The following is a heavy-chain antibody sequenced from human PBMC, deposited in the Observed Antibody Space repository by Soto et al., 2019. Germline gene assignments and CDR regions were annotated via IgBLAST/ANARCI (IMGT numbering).Heavy chain of an antibody. J-gene: IGHJ3*02. D-gene: IGHD5-18*01. CDR3: ARGARKDGGYNDAFDI. Sequence: ASVKVSCKASGYAFTSCYMHWVRQAPGQGLEWMGIINPSGGSTSYAQKFQGRVTMTRDTSTSTVYMELSSLRSEDTAVYYCARGARKDGGYNDAFDIWGQGTMVTVSS. V-gene: IGHV1-46*01. CDR1: GYAFTSCY. CDR2: INPSGGST.